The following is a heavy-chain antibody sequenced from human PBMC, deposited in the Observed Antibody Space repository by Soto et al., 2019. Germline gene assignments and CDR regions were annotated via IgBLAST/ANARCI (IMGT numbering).Heavy chain of an antibody. J-gene: IGHJ6*02. CDR3: ARDNSDSSGYAAPTAYYYYGMDV. D-gene: IGHD3-22*01. Sequence: SVKVSCKASGGTFSSYAISWVRQAPGQGLEWMGGIIPIFGTANYAQKFQGRVTITADESTSTAYMELSSLRSEDTAVYYCARDNSDSSGYAAPTAYYYYGMDVWGQGTTVTVSS. CDR1: GGTFSSYA. CDR2: IIPIFGTA. V-gene: IGHV1-69*13.